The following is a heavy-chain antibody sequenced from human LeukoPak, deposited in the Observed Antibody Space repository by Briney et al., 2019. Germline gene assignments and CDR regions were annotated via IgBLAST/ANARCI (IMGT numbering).Heavy chain of an antibody. Sequence: SGGSLRLSCVASGFTFTKCAMSWIRQAPGKGLEWVAIITATGDTAYYADSVKGRFTTSRDNSRNTVYMQMDSLRAEDTAIYYCAGDRNSDWYSPLDYWGQGSQVTVSP. V-gene: IGHV3-23*01. CDR1: GFTFTKCA. CDR3: AGDRNSDWYSPLDY. CDR2: ITATGDTA. D-gene: IGHD6-19*01. J-gene: IGHJ4*02.